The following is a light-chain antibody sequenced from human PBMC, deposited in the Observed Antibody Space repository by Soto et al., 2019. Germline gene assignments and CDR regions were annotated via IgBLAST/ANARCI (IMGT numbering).Light chain of an antibody. Sequence: DIQMTQSPSSLSASVGARVIITCRASQGIDNYLAWYQQRPGKAPKLLIYAASTLQSGVPSRFSGSGSGTDFTLTISCLQSEDFATYYCQQYYSYPITFGQGTRLEIK. J-gene: IGKJ5*01. V-gene: IGKV1-16*01. CDR2: AAS. CDR1: QGIDNY. CDR3: QQYYSYPIT.